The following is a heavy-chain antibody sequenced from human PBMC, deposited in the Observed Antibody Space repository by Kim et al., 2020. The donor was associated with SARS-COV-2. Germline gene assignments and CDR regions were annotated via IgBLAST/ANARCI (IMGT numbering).Heavy chain of an antibody. CDR3: TAWIQLWLKDY. V-gene: IGHV3-15*01. J-gene: IGHJ4*02. D-gene: IGHD5-18*01. CDR2: IKSKTDGGTT. Sequence: GGSLRLSCAASGFTFSNAWMSWVRQAPGKGLEWVGRIKSKTDGGTTDYAAPVKGRFTISRDDSKNTLYLQMNSLKTEDTAVYYCTAWIQLWLKDYWGQGTLVTVSS. CDR1: GFTFSNAW.